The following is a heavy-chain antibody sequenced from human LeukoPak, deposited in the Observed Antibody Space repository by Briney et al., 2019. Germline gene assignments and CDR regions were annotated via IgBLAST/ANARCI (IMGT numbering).Heavy chain of an antibody. Sequence: GGSLRLSCAASGFTFSNYAMSWVRQAPGKGLEWVSAISGSGGYTYYADSVKGRFTISRDNSKNTLHLQVNSLRAEDTAIYYCAKENDFWSGPGIDYWGQGTLVTVSS. V-gene: IGHV3-23*01. CDR1: GFTFSNYA. CDR3: AKENDFWSGPGIDY. D-gene: IGHD3-3*01. CDR2: ISGSGGYT. J-gene: IGHJ4*02.